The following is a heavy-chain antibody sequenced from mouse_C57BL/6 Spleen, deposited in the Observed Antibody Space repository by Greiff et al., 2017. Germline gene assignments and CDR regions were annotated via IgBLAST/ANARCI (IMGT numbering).Heavy chain of an antibody. D-gene: IGHD2-3*01. CDR2: ISAGGSYT. V-gene: IGHV5-4*01. CDR3: AREFASMLVDY. J-gene: IGHJ4*01. Sequence: EVMLVESGGGLVKPGGSLKLSCAASGFTFSSYAMSWVRQTPEKRLEWVATISAGGSYTYYPVNVKGRFTISRDNAKNNLYLQMSHLKSEDTAMYYCAREFASMLVDYWGQGTSVTVSS. CDR1: GFTFSSYA.